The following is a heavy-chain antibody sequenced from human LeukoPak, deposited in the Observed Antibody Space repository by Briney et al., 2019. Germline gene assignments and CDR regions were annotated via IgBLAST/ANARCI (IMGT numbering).Heavy chain of an antibody. J-gene: IGHJ4*02. D-gene: IGHD6-13*01. Sequence: SDTLTLTGTVSGGSINSYYWSWIGQPPGKGLEWIGSIYYSGSTYCNPSLKSRVTISVDTSKNQFSLKLSSVTAADTAVYYCARLLAGTPGDWGQGTLVTVSS. CDR2: IYYSGST. CDR1: GGSINSYY. V-gene: IGHV4-59*05. CDR3: ARLLAGTPGD.